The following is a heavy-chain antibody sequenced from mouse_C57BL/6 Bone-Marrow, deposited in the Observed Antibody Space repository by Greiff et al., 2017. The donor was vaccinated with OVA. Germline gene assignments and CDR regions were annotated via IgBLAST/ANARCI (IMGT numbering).Heavy chain of an antibody. CDR3: TTTDWDYAMDY. D-gene: IGHD4-1*01. V-gene: IGHV14-4*01. CDR1: GFNIKDDY. J-gene: IGHJ4*01. Sequence: EVQLVESGAELVRPGASVKLSCTASGFNIKDDYMHWVKQRPEQGLEWIGWIDPENGDTEYASKFQGKATITADTSSNTAYLQLSSLTSEDTAVYYCTTTDWDYAMDYWGQGTSVTVSS. CDR2: IDPENGDT.